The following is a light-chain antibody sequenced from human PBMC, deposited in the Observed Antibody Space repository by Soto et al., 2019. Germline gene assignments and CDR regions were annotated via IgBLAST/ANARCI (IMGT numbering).Light chain of an antibody. Sequence: EIVLTQSPGTLSLSPGERATLSCRASQSVSSSYLAWYQQKPGQAPRLLIYGASSRATVIPDRFSGSGSGTDFTLTISSLQSEDFAVYYCQQYNNWWTFGQGTKVDIK. CDR3: QQYNNWWT. CDR1: QSVSSSY. J-gene: IGKJ1*01. V-gene: IGKV3-20*01. CDR2: GAS.